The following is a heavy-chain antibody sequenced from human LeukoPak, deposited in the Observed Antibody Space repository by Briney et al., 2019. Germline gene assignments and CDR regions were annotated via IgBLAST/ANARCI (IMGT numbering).Heavy chain of an antibody. CDR2: INHDGNAK. Sequence: PGGSLRLSCEAPSGFSFWRNWMGWVRQAPGKGLEWVATINHDGNAKFYVESVRGRFLVSRDNAKESLSLQLNNLRVEDTAVYYCGRYHTAYALDVWGQGTTVTVSS. J-gene: IGHJ6*02. D-gene: IGHD2-21*02. V-gene: IGHV3-7*01. CDR1: GFSFWRNW. CDR3: GRYHTAYALDV.